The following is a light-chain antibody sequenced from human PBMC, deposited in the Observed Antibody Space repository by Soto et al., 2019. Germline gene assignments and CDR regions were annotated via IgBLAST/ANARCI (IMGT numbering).Light chain of an antibody. CDR1: QTVTSN. J-gene: IGKJ4*01. V-gene: IGKV3-15*01. CDR2: GAS. Sequence: EIVMTQSPATLSVSPGERVTLSCRASQTVTSNLAWYQQKPGQAPRLLIYGASTRATAIPARFSGSGSGTEFTLSVSSLHSEDFAVYYCQHYNNWPFTFGGGTKVEIK. CDR3: QHYNNWPFT.